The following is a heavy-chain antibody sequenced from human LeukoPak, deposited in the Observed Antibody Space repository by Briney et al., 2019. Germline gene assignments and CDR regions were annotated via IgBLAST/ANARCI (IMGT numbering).Heavy chain of an antibody. CDR3: AKGVFGSRSTSFADS. J-gene: IGHJ4*02. CDR2: ISASGGST. Sequence: GGSLRLSCAASGFTFSSSAMSWVRQVPGKGLEWVSGISASGGSTYYADSVKGRFTISRDNSKNTLYLQMNNIRAEDTATYYCAKGVFGSRSTSFADSWGQGALVTVSS. D-gene: IGHD3-10*01. CDR1: GFTFSSSA. V-gene: IGHV3-23*01.